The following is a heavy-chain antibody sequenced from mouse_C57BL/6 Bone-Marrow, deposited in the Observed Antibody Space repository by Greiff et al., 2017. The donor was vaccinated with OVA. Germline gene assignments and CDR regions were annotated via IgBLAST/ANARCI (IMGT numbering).Heavy chain of an antibody. CDR3: ARYTSPYYCDY. Sequence: EVQVVESGGGLVQPGGSLSLSCAASGFTFTDYYMSWVRQPPGKALEWLGFIRNKANGYTTEYSASVKGRFTISRDNSQSILYRQMNALRAEDSATYYCARYTSPYYCDYWGQGTTLTVSS. CDR1: GFTFTDYY. J-gene: IGHJ2*01. V-gene: IGHV7-3*01. CDR2: IRNKANGYTT.